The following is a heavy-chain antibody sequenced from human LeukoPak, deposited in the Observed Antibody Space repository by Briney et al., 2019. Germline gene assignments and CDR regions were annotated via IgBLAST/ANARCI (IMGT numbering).Heavy chain of an antibody. D-gene: IGHD6-13*01. CDR3: AKVSQLGYSRDAYYFDY. CDR1: GFTFSSYA. J-gene: IGHJ4*02. V-gene: IGHV3-23*01. CDR2: ISGSGGST. Sequence: PGGSLRLSCAASGFTFSSYAMSWVRQAPGKGLEWVSAISGSGGSTYYADSVKGRFTISRDNSKNTLYLQMNSLRAEDTAVYYCAKVSQLGYSRDAYYFDYWGQGTLVTVSS.